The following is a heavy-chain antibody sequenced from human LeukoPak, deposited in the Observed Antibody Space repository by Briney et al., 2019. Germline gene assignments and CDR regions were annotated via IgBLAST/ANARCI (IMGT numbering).Heavy chain of an antibody. CDR1: GFTVSSNY. CDR2: IWYDGTNK. D-gene: IGHD4-11*01. Sequence: HAGGSLRLSCAASGFTVSSNYMSWVRQAPGKGLEWVAVIWYDGTNKYYADSVKGRFTISRDNSKNTLYLQMNSLRAEDTAVYYCARDSDYTLDYWGQGTLVTVSS. V-gene: IGHV3-33*08. J-gene: IGHJ4*02. CDR3: ARDSDYTLDY.